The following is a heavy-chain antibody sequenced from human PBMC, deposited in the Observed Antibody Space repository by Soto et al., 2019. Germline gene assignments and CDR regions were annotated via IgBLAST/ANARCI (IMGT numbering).Heavy chain of an antibody. V-gene: IGHV3-30*18. Sequence: QVQLVESGGDVVQSGRSLRLSCEASGFIFNNYGMHWVRQAPGKGLEWVAHISYDGSNEHYVDSVKGRFTISRDNSKNTVYLQMNSLRAEDTAVYYCAKDTYYRDSSGYYVFDYWGQGTLVTVSS. CDR2: ISYDGSNE. CDR3: AKDTYYRDSSGYYVFDY. D-gene: IGHD3-22*01. CDR1: GFIFNNYG. J-gene: IGHJ4*02.